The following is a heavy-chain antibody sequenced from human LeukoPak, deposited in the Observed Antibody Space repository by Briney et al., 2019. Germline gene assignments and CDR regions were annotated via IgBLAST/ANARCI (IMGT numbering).Heavy chain of an antibody. CDR1: GFTFTTYS. Sequence: GGSLRLSCAASGFTFTTYSMNWVRQAPGKGLEWVSSISTSSSYIYYADSVKGRFTISRDNAKNTLYLQMNSLRAGDTAVYYCARGLSGYASSLGYWGQGTLVTVSS. D-gene: IGHD2-2*01. CDR3: ARGLSGYASSLGY. J-gene: IGHJ4*02. V-gene: IGHV3-21*01. CDR2: ISTSSSYI.